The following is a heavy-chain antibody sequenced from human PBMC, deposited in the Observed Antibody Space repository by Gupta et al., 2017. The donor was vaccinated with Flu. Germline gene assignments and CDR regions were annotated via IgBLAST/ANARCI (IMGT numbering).Heavy chain of an antibody. CDR3: ARDFMATFGLAPIRYNWFDP. D-gene: IGHD3-3*01. V-gene: IGHV3-21*01. Sequence: EVQLVESGGGLVKPGGSLRLSCAASGFIFNSYSMNWVRQAPGKGLEWVSSISSSGTYIYYADSVKGRFTISRDNAKNSLYLQMNSLRAEETAVYYRARDFMATFGLAPIRYNWFDPWGQGTLVTVSS. J-gene: IGHJ5*02. CDR2: ISSSGTYI. CDR1: GFIFNSYS.